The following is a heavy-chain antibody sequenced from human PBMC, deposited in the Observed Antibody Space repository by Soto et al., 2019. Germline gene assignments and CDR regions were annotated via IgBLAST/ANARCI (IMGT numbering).Heavy chain of an antibody. CDR2: IYWDDDK. D-gene: IGHD5-12*01. V-gene: IGHV2-5*02. CDR1: GFSLSTSGVG. J-gene: IGHJ3*02. CDR3: ATLSGYDWGGAFDI. Sequence: QITLKESGPTLVKPTQTLTLTCTFSGFSLSTSGVGVGWIRQPPGKALEWLALIYWDDDKRYSPSLKSRLTITKDTSKNQVVLTMTNMDPVDTATYYCATLSGYDWGGAFDIWCQGTMVTVSS.